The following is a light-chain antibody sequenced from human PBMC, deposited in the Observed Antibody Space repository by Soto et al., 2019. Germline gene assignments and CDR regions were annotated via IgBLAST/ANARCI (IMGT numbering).Light chain of an antibody. J-gene: IGLJ3*02. CDR1: SSNIGSNF. CDR3: AAWDDSLSGWV. Sequence: QSVLTQPPSASGPPGQRVTISCSGSSSNIGSNFVYWYQQFPGTAPKLLIYRNNQRPSGVPDRFSGSKSGTSASLAISGLPSEDEADYYCAAWDDSLSGWVFGGGTKVTVL. V-gene: IGLV1-47*01. CDR2: RNN.